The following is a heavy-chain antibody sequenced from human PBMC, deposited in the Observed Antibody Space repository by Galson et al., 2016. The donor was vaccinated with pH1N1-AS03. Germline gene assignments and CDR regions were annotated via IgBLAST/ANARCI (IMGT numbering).Heavy chain of an antibody. CDR1: TDNFVDYG. CDR2: IVPFSVTT. V-gene: IGHV1-69*13. J-gene: IGHJ4*02. CDR3: ARDRYHGLPGDYYESAY. Sequence: SVKVSCKASTDNFVDYGISWVRQAPGQGLEWMGGIVPFSVTTDYAQKFQGRISITADESTSTAYMELSSRTSEDTAVYYCARDRYHGLPGDYYESAYWGQGTLVTVSS. D-gene: IGHD3-22*01.